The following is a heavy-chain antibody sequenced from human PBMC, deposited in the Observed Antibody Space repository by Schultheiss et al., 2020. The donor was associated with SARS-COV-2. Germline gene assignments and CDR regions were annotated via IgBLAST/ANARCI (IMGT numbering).Heavy chain of an antibody. CDR3: ARDFQEGATGGLDV. D-gene: IGHD5-12*01. CDR1: GFTFTSYA. CDR2: ISWNSGSI. Sequence: GGSLRLSCAASGFTFTSYAMHWVRQAPGKGLEWVSGISWNSGSIGYADSVKGRFTISRDNSKNTVDLQMNSLRAEDTAVYYCARDFQEGATGGLDVWGRGTRVTVSS. J-gene: IGHJ6*02. V-gene: IGHV3-9*01.